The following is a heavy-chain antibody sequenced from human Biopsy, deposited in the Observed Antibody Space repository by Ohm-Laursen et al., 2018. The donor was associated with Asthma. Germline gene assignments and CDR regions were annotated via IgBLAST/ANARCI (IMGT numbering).Heavy chain of an antibody. CDR2: ISVYNGNT. CDR3: ARAVDYSHYYGIDV. D-gene: IGHD3-10*01. J-gene: IGHJ6*02. Sequence: GASVKVSCKTSGYTFNSAGIIWVRQAPGQGLEWMGWISVYNGNTKVAQKLQDRVTTITDTSTSTAYMELRSLRSDDTAVYFCARAVDYSHYYGIDVWGQGTTVTVS. V-gene: IGHV1-18*01. CDR1: GYTFNSAG.